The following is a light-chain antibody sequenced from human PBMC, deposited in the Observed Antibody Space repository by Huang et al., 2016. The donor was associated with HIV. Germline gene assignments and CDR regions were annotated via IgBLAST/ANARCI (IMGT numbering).Light chain of an antibody. CDR2: KSS. CDR1: QSISYW. CDR3: QQYNSYSWT. Sequence: DIQMTQSPSTLSASVGDRVTITCRASQSISYWLAWYQQKPGKAPNLRIYKSSTLQSGVLSRFSGSGSVTEFTLTISSLQPDDFATYYCQQYNSYSWTFGQGTKVEIK. V-gene: IGKV1-5*03. J-gene: IGKJ1*01.